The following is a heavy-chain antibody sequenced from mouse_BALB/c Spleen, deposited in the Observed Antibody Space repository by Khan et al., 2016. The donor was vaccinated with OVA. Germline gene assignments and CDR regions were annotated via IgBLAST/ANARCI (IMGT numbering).Heavy chain of an antibody. CDR1: GYTFTNYG. Sequence: QIQLVQSGPELKKPGETVKISCKASGYTFTNYGMNWVKQAPGKGLKWMGWINTYTGEPTYTDDFKGRFAFSLETSASTAYLQINNLKNEDMATXVCAKGASYWYVDVWDAGTTVTVSS. J-gene: IGHJ1*01. CDR3: AKGASYWYVDV. V-gene: IGHV9-1*02. CDR2: INTYTGEP.